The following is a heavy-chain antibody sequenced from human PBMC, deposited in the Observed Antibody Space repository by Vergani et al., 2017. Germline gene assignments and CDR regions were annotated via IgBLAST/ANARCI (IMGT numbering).Heavy chain of an antibody. CDR3: ARGKTDYYGSGSYWGAFDI. D-gene: IGHD3-10*01. Sequence: QVQLVQSGAEVKKPGASVTVSCKASGYTFTGYYMHWVRQAPGQGLEWMGWINPNSGGTNYAQKCQGRVTMTRDTSISTAYMELSRLRSDDTAVYYCARGKTDYYGSGSYWGAFDIWGQGSMVTVSS. J-gene: IGHJ3*02. V-gene: IGHV1-2*02. CDR2: INPNSGGT. CDR1: GYTFTGYY.